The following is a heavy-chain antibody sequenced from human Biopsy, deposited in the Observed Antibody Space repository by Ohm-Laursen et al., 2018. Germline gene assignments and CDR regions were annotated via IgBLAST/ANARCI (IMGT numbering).Heavy chain of an antibody. CDR3: ARATNSTGWPYYYFYGMDV. CDR1: GGSISSDY. CDR2: IYYSGST. V-gene: IGHV4-59*01. J-gene: IGHJ6*02. Sequence: PGTLSLTWTVSGGSISSDYWSWIRQTPGKGLEWIGYIYYSGSTNYNPSLKSRVTISVDTSKSQFSLRLNSVTAADTAVYYCARATNSTGWPYYYFYGMDVWGQGTTVTVSS. D-gene: IGHD2/OR15-2a*01.